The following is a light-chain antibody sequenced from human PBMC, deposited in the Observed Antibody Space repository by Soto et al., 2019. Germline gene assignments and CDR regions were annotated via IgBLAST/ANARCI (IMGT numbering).Light chain of an antibody. V-gene: IGKV2-28*01. CDR3: MQALQTPYT. CDR1: QSLLHTNGYYY. CDR2: LGS. Sequence: DLVMTQSPLSLPVTPGEPASISCRSSQSLLHTNGYYYLDWYLQKPGQSPQLLIYLGSSRASGVPDRFSGSGSGTAFSLKISRVEAEDVGVYYCMQALQTPYTFGQGTKLEIK. J-gene: IGKJ2*01.